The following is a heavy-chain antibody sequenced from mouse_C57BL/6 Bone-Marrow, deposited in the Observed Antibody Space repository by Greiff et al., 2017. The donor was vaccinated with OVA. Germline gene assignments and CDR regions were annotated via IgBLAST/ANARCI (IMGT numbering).Heavy chain of an antibody. J-gene: IGHJ2*01. Sequence: EVKLVESGPVLVKPGASVKMSCKASGYTFTDYYMNWVKQSHGKSLEWIGVINPYNGGTSYNQKFKGKATLTVDKSSSTAYMELNSLTSEDSAVYYCANGYVFDYWGQGTTLTVSS. V-gene: IGHV1-19*01. CDR2: INPYNGGT. CDR3: ANGYVFDY. D-gene: IGHD2-2*01. CDR1: GYTFTDYY.